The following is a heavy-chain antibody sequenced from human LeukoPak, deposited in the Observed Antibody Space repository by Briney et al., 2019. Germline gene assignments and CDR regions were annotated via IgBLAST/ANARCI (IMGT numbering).Heavy chain of an antibody. CDR3: ARDPLNGALDI. CDR1: GFSFSGSW. V-gene: IGHV3-7*01. CDR2: MNPGGSAI. J-gene: IGHJ3*02. Sequence: GGSLRLSCTASGFSFSGSWMSWVRQLPGKGLEWLADMNPGGSAIVYADSVKGRFTVSRNNAKNSLYLQMDGLRAEDTAVYYCARDPLNGALDIWGQGTLVTVSS.